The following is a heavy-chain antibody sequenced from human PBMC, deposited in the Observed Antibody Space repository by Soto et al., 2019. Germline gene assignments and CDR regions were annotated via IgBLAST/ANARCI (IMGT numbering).Heavy chain of an antibody. V-gene: IGHV1-18*01. Sequence: ASVKVSCKASGYTFSNYGISWVRQAPGQGLEWMGWISGYNGNTNYAQKLQDRITMTTDIPTSTAYMELRSLRSDETDVYYCARDPRTYYYDTTASPIDFWGQGTLVTVSS. J-gene: IGHJ4*02. CDR2: ISGYNGNT. D-gene: IGHD3-22*01. CDR3: ARDPRTYYYDTTASPIDF. CDR1: GYTFSNYG.